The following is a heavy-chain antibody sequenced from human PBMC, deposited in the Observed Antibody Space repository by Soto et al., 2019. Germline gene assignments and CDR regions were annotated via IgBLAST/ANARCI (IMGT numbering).Heavy chain of an antibody. D-gene: IGHD6-13*01. J-gene: IGHJ6*02. CDR3: ARVDEQLGGDYYGMDV. CDR2: ISSSSSYI. V-gene: IGHV3-21*01. Sequence: EVQLVESGGGLVKPGGSLRLSCAASGFTFSSYSMNWVRQAPGKGLEWVSSISSSSSYIYYADSVKGRFTISRDNAKNSLYLQMNSLRAEDTAVYYCARVDEQLGGDYYGMDVWGQGTTVTVSS. CDR1: GFTFSSYS.